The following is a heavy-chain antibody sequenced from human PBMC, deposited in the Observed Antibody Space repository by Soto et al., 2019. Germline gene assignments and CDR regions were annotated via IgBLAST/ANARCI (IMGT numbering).Heavy chain of an antibody. Sequence: GGSLRLSCAASGFTFSSYAMSWVRQAPGKGLEWVSAISGSGGSTYYADSVKGRFTISRDNSKNTLYLQMNSLRAEDTAVYYCAKGERRYYGSGSYYRLGNWFDPWGQGTLVTVSS. CDR3: AKGERRYYGSGSYYRLGNWFDP. CDR2: ISGSGGST. CDR1: GFTFSSYA. V-gene: IGHV3-23*01. D-gene: IGHD3-10*01. J-gene: IGHJ5*02.